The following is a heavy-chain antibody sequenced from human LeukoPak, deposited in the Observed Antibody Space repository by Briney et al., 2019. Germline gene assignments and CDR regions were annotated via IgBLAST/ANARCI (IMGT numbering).Heavy chain of an antibody. CDR1: GFTFSSYA. V-gene: IGHV3-23*01. D-gene: IGHD6-19*01. J-gene: IGHJ4*02. CDR3: AKDRMRIAVAGTDY. CDR2: ISGSGGST. Sequence: GGSLRLSCAASGFTFSSYAMSWVRQAPGKGLEWVSAISGSGGSTYYADSVKGRFTISRDNSKNTLYLQMNSLRAEDTAVYYWAKDRMRIAVAGTDYWGQGTLVTVSS.